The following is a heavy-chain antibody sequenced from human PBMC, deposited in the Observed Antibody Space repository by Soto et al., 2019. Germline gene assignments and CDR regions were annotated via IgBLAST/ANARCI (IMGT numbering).Heavy chain of an antibody. D-gene: IGHD5-12*01. Sequence: GGSLRLSCAASGFTFDDYTMHWVRQAPGKGLEWVSLISWDGGSTYYADSVKGRFTISRDNSKNSLYLQMNSLRTEDTALYYCAKDIQYSGYDGPDYWGQGTLVTVSS. CDR2: ISWDGGST. V-gene: IGHV3-43*01. CDR3: AKDIQYSGYDGPDY. CDR1: GFTFDDYT. J-gene: IGHJ4*02.